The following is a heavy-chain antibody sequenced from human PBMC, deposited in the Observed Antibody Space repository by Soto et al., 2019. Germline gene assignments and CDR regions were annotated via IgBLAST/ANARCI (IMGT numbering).Heavy chain of an antibody. V-gene: IGHV3-23*01. CDR1: GFTFSGFA. CDR3: AKSFLRCTSSGCYSTRPSFDI. CDR2: ISGSGGNT. D-gene: IGHD2-15*01. Sequence: GGSLRLSCAASGFTFSGFAMSWVRQAPGKGLEWVSAISGSGGNTYYVDSVKGRFTISRDNSKNTLYLQMNSLRAGDTAAYYCAKSFLRCTSSGCYSTRPSFDIWGQGTMVTVSS. J-gene: IGHJ3*02.